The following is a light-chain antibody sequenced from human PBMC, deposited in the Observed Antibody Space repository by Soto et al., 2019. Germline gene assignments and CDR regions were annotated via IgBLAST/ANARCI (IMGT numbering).Light chain of an antibody. V-gene: IGLV2-14*01. CDR3: TSYTRSATPYI. J-gene: IGLJ1*01. CDR1: SGDVGGHNY. CDR2: EVT. Sequence: QSALTQPASVSGSPGQSITISCTGTSGDVGGHNYVSWYQQHPGKAPKLIIYEVTNRPSGVSNRFSGSKSGNTASLTISGLQAEDEADYYYTSYTRSATPYIYGSGTKVTVL.